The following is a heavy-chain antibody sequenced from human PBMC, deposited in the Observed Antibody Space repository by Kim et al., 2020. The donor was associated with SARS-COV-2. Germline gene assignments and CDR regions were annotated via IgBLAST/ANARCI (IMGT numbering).Heavy chain of an antibody. D-gene: IGHD3-22*01. Sequence: GGSLRLSCAASGFTFSSYGMHWVRQAPGKGLEWVAVIWYDGSNKYYADSVKGRFTISRDNSKNTLYLQMNSLRAEDTAVYYCARDAPYYYDSSGYTQEFDYWGQGTLVTVSS. CDR2: IWYDGSNK. J-gene: IGHJ4*02. CDR1: GFTFSSYG. CDR3: ARDAPYYYDSSGYTQEFDY. V-gene: IGHV3-33*01.